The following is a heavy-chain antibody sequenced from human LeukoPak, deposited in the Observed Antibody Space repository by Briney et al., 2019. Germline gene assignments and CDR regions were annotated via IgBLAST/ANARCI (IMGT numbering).Heavy chain of an antibody. CDR3: AKDLAVTTNSPRYAYYYYGMDV. V-gene: IGHV3-43*02. D-gene: IGHD4-17*01. J-gene: IGHJ6*02. CDR1: GFTFDDYA. Sequence: PGGSLRLSCAASGFTFDDYAMHWVRQAPGKGLEWVSLISGDGGSTYYADSVKGRFTISRDNSKNSLYLQMNSLRTEDTAFYYCAKDLAVTTNSPRYAYYYYGMDVWGQGTTVTVSS. CDR2: ISGDGGST.